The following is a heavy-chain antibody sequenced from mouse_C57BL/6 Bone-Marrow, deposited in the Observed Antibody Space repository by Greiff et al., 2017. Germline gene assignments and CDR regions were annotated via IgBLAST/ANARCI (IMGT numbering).Heavy chain of an antibody. CDR2: INPNNGGT. Sequence: EVQLQQSGPELVKPGASVKISCKASGHTFTDYYMNWVKQSHGKSLEWIGDINPNNGGTSYNQKFKGKATLTVDKSSSTAYMELRSLTSEDSAVYYCARRGRLRRYYYAMDYWGQGTSVTVSS. CDR1: GHTFTDYY. D-gene: IGHD2-4*01. J-gene: IGHJ4*01. V-gene: IGHV1-26*01. CDR3: ARRGRLRRYYYAMDY.